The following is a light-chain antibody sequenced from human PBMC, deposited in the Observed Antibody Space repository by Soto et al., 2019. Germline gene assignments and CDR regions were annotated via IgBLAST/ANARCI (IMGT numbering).Light chain of an antibody. J-gene: IGKJ1*01. V-gene: IGKV1-5*01. Sequence: DIQIIQSPSTLSASVGDRVTITCRASQSITRSLAWYQQKPGKAPKLLIYDASSLQSGVPVRFSGSGSGTEFTLTISSLQPDDFATYYCQQYNSYSWTFGQGTKVDIK. CDR3: QQYNSYSWT. CDR1: QSITRS. CDR2: DAS.